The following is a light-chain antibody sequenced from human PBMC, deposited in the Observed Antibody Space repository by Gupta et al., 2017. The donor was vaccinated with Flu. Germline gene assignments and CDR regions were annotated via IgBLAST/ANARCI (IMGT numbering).Light chain of an antibody. J-gene: IGLJ2*01. V-gene: IGLV3-1*01. CDR1: KLGDKF. CDR3: QEWGSSTAV. Sequence: SYELTQPPSVSVSPGQTASIACSGDKLGDKFASWYQQKPGQSPVLDINKDSKRPAAVPECFSGSDSGTTATLTSSGTQAVDEYYYYAQEWGSSTAVFGGGTKLSGL. CDR2: KDS.